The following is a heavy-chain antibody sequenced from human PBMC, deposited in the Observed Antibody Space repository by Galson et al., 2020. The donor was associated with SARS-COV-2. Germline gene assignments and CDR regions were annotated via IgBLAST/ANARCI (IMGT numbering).Heavy chain of an antibody. J-gene: IGHJ6*02. D-gene: IGHD1-26*01. Sequence: GGSLRLSCAVSGFTFNTYSMNWVRHVPGKGLEWVSAISSGSDYIYYADSVKGRFTISRDNAKNSLYLQMNSLRAEDTAIYYCARDASWAMFGMDVWGQGTAVTVSS. CDR3: ARDASWAMFGMDV. V-gene: IGHV3-21*01. CDR1: GFTFNTYS. CDR2: ISSGSDYI.